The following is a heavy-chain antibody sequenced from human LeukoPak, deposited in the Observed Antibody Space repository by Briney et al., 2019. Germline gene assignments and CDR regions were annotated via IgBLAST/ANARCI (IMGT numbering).Heavy chain of an antibody. CDR1: GYTFTSYY. V-gene: IGHV1-46*01. D-gene: IGHD5-24*01. CDR3: ASTFLGRDGYNYYYYGMDV. Sequence: ASVKVSRKASGYTFTSYYMHWVRQAPGQGLEWMGIINPSGGSTSYAQKFQGRVTMTRDTSTSTVYMELSSLRSEDTAVYYCASTFLGRDGYNYYYYGMDVWGQGTTVTVSS. J-gene: IGHJ6*02. CDR2: INPSGGST.